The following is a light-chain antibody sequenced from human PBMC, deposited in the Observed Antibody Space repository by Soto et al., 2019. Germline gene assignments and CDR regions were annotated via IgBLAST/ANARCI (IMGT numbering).Light chain of an antibody. CDR1: SGHSSYA. J-gene: IGLJ2*01. CDR3: QTWGTGIQV. Sequence: QPVLTQSPSASASLGASVKLTCTLSSGHSSYAIAWHQQQPEKGPRYLMMLNSDGSPSKGDGIPDRFSGSRSGAERYLTISSLQSEDEADYYCQTWGTGIQVFGGGTKVTVL. V-gene: IGLV4-69*01. CDR2: LNSDGSP.